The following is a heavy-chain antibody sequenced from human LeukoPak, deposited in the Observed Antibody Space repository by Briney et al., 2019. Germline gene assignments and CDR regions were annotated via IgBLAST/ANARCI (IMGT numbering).Heavy chain of an antibody. D-gene: IGHD5-24*01. V-gene: IGHV3-7*01. J-gene: IGHJ4*02. CDR2: IKQDGSEK. CDR3: AKKMDT. CDR1: GFTFSSYN. Sequence: PGGSLRLSCAASGFTFSSYNMNWVRQAPGKGLEWVANIKQDGSEKYYVDSVRGRFTISRDNAKNSLYLQMNSLRAEDTAVYYCAKKMDTWGQGTLVTVSS.